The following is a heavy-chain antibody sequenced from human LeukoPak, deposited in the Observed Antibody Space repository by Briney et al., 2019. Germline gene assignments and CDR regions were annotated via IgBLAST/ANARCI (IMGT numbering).Heavy chain of an antibody. CDR2: ISAYNGNT. CDR3: ARGHRYGFLSGDHYYYYMDV. J-gene: IGHJ6*03. CDR1: GYTFTSYG. D-gene: IGHD5-18*01. Sequence: ASVKVSCKASGYTFTSYGISWVRQAPGQGLEWMGWISAYNGNTNYAQKLQGRVTMTTDTSTSTAYMELRSLRSDDTAVYYCARGHRYGFLSGDHYYYYMDVWGKGTLVTISS. V-gene: IGHV1-18*01.